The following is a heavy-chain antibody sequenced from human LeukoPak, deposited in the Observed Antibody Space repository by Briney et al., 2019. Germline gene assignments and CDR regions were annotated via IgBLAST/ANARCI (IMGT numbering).Heavy chain of an antibody. D-gene: IGHD1-26*01. CDR3: AKEGGDAFDI. V-gene: IGHV3-21*01. Sequence: GGSLRLSCAASGFTFSSYSMNWVRQAPGKGLEWVSSISSSSSYIYYADSVKGRFTISRDNSKNTLYLQMNSLRAEDTAVYYCAKEGGDAFDIWGQGTMVTVSS. CDR1: GFTFSSYS. J-gene: IGHJ3*02. CDR2: ISSSSSYI.